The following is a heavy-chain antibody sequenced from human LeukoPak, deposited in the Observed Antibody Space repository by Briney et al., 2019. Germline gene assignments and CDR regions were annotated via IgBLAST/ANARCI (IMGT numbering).Heavy chain of an antibody. CDR2: IYYSGST. D-gene: IGHD3-9*01. J-gene: IGHJ5*02. Sequence: KTSETLSLTCTVSGGSISSYYWSWIRQPPGKGLEWIGYIYYSGSTNYNPSLKSRVTISVDTSKNQFPLKLSSVTAADTAVYYCAREWVDILTLRSLNWFDPWGQGTLVTVSS. CDR1: GGSISSYY. V-gene: IGHV4-59*01. CDR3: AREWVDILTLRSLNWFDP.